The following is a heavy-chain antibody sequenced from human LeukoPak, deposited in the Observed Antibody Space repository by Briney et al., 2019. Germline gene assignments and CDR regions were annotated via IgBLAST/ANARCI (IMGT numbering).Heavy chain of an antibody. CDR1: GFTFSSYA. CDR3: AKASAMIVVVSKHFDY. J-gene: IGHJ4*02. CDR2: IIGSGGST. D-gene: IGHD3-22*01. V-gene: IGHV3-23*01. Sequence: GGSLRLSCAASGFTFSSYAMSWVRQAPGKGLEWVSAIIGSGGSTYYADSVKGRFTISRDNSKNTLYLQINSLRAEDTAVYYCAKASAMIVVVSKHFDYWGQGTLVTVSS.